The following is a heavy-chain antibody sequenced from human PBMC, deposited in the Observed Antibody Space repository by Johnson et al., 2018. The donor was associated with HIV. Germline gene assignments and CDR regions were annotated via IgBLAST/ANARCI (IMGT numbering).Heavy chain of an antibody. CDR2: INWNGGST. V-gene: IGHV3-20*04. CDR3: AKLPGGNSGFVDAFDI. CDR1: GFTFDDYG. D-gene: IGHD4-23*01. J-gene: IGHJ3*02. Sequence: GGVVRPGGSLRLSCVASGFTFDDYGMSWVRQAPGKGLEWVSGINWNGGSTGYADSVKGRFTISRDNSKNTLYLQMNSLRAEDTAVYYCAKLPGGNSGFVDAFDIWGQGTMVTVSS.